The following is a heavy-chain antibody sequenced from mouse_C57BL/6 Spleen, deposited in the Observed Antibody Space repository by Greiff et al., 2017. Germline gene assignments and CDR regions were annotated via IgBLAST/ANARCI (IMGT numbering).Heavy chain of an antibody. Sequence: VQLQQSGAELVKPGASVKISCKASGYAFSSYWMNWVKQRPGKGLEWIGQIYPGDGDTNYNGKFKGKATLTADKSSSTAYMQLSSLTSEDSAVYFCARGWYYGSSYGGAMDYWGQGTSVTVSS. J-gene: IGHJ4*01. CDR2: IYPGDGDT. CDR1: GYAFSSYW. V-gene: IGHV1-80*01. D-gene: IGHD1-1*01. CDR3: ARGWYYGSSYGGAMDY.